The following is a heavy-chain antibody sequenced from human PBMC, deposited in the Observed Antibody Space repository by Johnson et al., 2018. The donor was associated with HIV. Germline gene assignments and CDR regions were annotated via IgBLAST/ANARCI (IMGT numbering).Heavy chain of an antibody. J-gene: IGHJ3*01. Sequence: QVQLVESGGGVVQPGRSLRLSCAASGFTFSSYAMHWVRQAPGKGLEWVAVISYDGSNKYYADSVKGRFTISRDNAKNSLYLQMNSLKAEDTGVYYCAREMVTTGFRAVDLWGQGTMVTVSS. CDR3: AREMVTTGFRAVDL. D-gene: IGHD1-1*01. CDR1: GFTFSSYA. V-gene: IGHV3-30*04. CDR2: ISYDGSNK.